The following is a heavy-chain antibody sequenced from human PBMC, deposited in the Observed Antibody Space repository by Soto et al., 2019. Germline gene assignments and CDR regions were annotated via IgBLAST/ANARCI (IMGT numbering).Heavy chain of an antibody. CDR2: IYWSGDE. J-gene: IGHJ5*02. Sequence: SGPTLVNPTQTLTLTCSFSGFSLSTSGVGAGWIRQSPGKALEWLALIYWSGDEHYRPSLKSRLSIIKDTSKNHVVLIMTDMDPVDTATYYCAPFSLWFDPWGQGTLVTVSS. CDR1: GFSLSTSGVG. V-gene: IGHV2-5*01. CDR3: APFSLWFDP.